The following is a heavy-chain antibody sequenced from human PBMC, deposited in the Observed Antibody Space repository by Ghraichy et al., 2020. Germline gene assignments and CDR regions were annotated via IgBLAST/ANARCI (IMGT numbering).Heavy chain of an antibody. V-gene: IGHV3-7*01. CDR1: GFIFSGYW. CDR3: ARDLGGGWYFDY. CDR2: IKKDGSEK. J-gene: IGHJ4*02. D-gene: IGHD6-19*01. Sequence: GVLNISCAASGFIFSGYWMSWVRQAPGKGPEWVANIKKDGSEKYYVDSVKGRFTISRDNAKNSLYLQMNSLRAEDTAVYYCARDLGGGWYFDYWGQGALVTVSS.